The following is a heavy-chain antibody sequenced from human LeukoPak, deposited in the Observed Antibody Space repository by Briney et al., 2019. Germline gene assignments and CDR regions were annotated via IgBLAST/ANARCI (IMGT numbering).Heavy chain of an antibody. CDR2: ISGSGGRT. D-gene: IGHD3-22*01. V-gene: IGHV3-23*01. Sequence: PGGSLRLSCAASGFTFSSYAMSWVRQAPGKGLEWVSAISGSGGRTYYADSVKGRFTISRDNSKNTLYLQVNRLRAEDTAVYYCAKVLVYDRSGDDAFDIWGQGTMVTVSS. CDR1: GFTFSSYA. J-gene: IGHJ3*02. CDR3: AKVLVYDRSGDDAFDI.